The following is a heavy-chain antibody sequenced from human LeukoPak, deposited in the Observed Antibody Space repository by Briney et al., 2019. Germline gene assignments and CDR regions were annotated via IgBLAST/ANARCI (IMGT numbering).Heavy chain of an antibody. V-gene: IGHV1-69*04. CDR2: IIPILGIA. J-gene: IGHJ3*02. CDR1: GGTFSSYT. D-gene: IGHD2-2*01. CDR3: ARDLSTEIVVVPAAPRAFDI. Sequence: SVKVSCKASGGTFSSYTISWVRQAPGQGLEWMGRIIPILGIANYAQKFQGRVTITADKSTSTAYMELSSLRSEDTAVYYCARDLSTEIVVVPAAPRAFDIWGQGTMVTVSS.